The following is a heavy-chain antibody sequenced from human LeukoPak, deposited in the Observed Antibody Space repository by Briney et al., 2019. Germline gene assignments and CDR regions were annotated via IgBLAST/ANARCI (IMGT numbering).Heavy chain of an antibody. Sequence: ASVKVSCKASGYTFTSYGISWVRQAPGQGLEWMGWINPNSGGTNYAQKFQGRVTMTRDTSISTAYMELSRLRSDDTAVYYCARRGLRLTGFDYWGQGTLVTVSS. CDR3: ARRGLRLTGFDY. CDR2: INPNSGGT. CDR1: GYTFTSYG. D-gene: IGHD2-21*02. J-gene: IGHJ4*02. V-gene: IGHV1-2*02.